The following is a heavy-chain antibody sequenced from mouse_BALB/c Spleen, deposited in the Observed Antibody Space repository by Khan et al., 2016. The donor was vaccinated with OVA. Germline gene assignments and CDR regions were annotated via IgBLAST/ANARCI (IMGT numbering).Heavy chain of an antibody. J-gene: IGHJ2*01. D-gene: IGHD1-1*01. CDR1: GYSFTDYF. V-gene: IGHV1-20*02. Sequence: VXLQQSGPELVKPGASVKISCKASGYSFTDYFMNWVIQSHGKSLEWIGRINPHIGETFYNQKFKGKATLTVDESSSTAHMELRSLASEDSAVYYCTRIYRSDFDYWGQGTTLTVSS. CDR3: TRIYRSDFDY. CDR2: INPHIGET.